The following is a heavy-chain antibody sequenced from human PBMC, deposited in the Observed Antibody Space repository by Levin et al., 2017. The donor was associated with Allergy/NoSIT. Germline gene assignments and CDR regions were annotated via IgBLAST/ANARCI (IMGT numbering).Heavy chain of an antibody. V-gene: IGHV4-59*08. J-gene: IGHJ6*02. CDR2: IYYSGST. Sequence: PGGSLRLSCTVSGGSISSYYWSWIRQPPGKGLEWIGYIYYSGSTNYNPSLKSRVTISVDTSKNQFSLKLSSVTAADTAVYYCARHNYYYYGMDVWGQGTTVTVSS. CDR3: ARHNYYYYGMDV. CDR1: GGSISSYY.